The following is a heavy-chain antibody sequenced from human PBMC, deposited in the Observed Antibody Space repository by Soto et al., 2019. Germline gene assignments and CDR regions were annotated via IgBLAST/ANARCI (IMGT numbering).Heavy chain of an antibody. V-gene: IGHV4-61*01. Sequence: QVQLQESGPGLVKPSETLSLTCSVSGGSISGGSYYWSWIRQPPGKGLEWIGYIYHSGSTNYNPSLKRRVTISLDTSKNQFSPKLRSVTAADTAVYFCARSVSFGEADSWGQGILVTVSS. CDR1: GGSISGGSYY. J-gene: IGHJ4*02. CDR2: IYHSGST. D-gene: IGHD3-10*01. CDR3: ARSVSFGEADS.